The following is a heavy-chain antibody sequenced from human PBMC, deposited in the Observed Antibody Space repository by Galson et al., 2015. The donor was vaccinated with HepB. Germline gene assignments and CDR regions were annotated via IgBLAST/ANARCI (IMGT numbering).Heavy chain of an antibody. CDR1: GFTFSSYA. J-gene: IGHJ6*02. Sequence: SLRLSCAASGFTFSSYAMHWVRQAPGKGLEWVAVISYDGSNKYYADSVKGRFTISRDNSKNTLYLQMNSLRAEDTAVYYCARSQLSEWTSSYSSGWYAYYYYGMDVWGQGTTVTVSS. CDR3: ARSQLSEWTSSYSSGWYAYYYYGMDV. V-gene: IGHV3-30*04. CDR2: ISYDGSNK. D-gene: IGHD6-19*01.